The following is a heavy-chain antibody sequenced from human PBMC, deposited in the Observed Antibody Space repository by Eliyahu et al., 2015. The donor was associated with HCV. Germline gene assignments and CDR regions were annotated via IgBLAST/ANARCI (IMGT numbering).Heavy chain of an antibody. CDR1: GFSFRDKG. J-gene: IGHJ6*04. Sequence: EVSLVESGGHLVRPGESLRLACRXSGFSFRDKGMNWVRQAPGKGLEWVSAISGSGGSAFYAGSVKGRFTVSRDNAKNTLYLQMTNLKVDDAAVYYCARDTGHIVLNYQMDVWGKGTTVTVSS. V-gene: IGHV3-23*04. D-gene: IGHD2-21*01. CDR3: ARDTGHIVLNYQMDV. CDR2: ISGSGGSA.